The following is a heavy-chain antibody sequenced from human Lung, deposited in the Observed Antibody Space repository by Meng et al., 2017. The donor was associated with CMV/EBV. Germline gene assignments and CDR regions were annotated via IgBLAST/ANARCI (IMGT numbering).Heavy chain of an antibody. J-gene: IGHJ6*02. D-gene: IGHD3-10*01. Sequence: SVXVSXKASGDTSSGYTINWVRQAPGQGLEWVGRIIPILGTANYAQKLQGRATFTADKSTSTAYMELSSLRSEDTAVYYCATDGGLGEVVLTINYHYYALDVXGRGXSVTVSS. CDR1: GDTSSGYT. V-gene: IGHV1-69*08. CDR2: IIPILGTA. CDR3: ATDGGLGEVVLTINYHYYALDV.